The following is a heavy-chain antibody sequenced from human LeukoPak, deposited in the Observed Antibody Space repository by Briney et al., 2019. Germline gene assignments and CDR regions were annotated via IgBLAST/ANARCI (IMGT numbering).Heavy chain of an antibody. CDR3: SRENGAFSPFGY. CDR2: ISLTGLT. J-gene: IGHJ4*02. Sequence: TETLSLTCGVSGGSISNTNWWSWVRQPPGQGLEWIGEISLTGLTHYNPSLESRVTVSLEKSKTQLSLHLTSVTAADTAVYYCSRENGAFSPFGYWGQGTLVTVLS. V-gene: IGHV4-4*02. D-gene: IGHD2-8*01. CDR1: GGSISNTNW.